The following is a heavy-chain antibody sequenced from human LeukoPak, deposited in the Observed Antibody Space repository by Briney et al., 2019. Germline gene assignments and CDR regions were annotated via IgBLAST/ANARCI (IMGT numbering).Heavy chain of an antibody. CDR3: AKLRKVAGTSGGWFDT. CDR2: INPNSSVT. V-gene: IGHV1-2*02. D-gene: IGHD6-19*01. J-gene: IGHJ5*02. Sequence: PSVKLSCNASGYSFTGHYNPWGRHPPAQGLELKAWINPNSSVTTNSQKFQGRVTLTRDTSISTAYTELSRLKSDGTDIYYCAKLRKVAGTSGGWFDTWGQGHRVTVS. CDR1: GYSFTGHY.